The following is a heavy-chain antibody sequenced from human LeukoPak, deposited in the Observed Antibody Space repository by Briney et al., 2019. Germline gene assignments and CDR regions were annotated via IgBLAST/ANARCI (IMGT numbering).Heavy chain of an antibody. CDR3: AKDTGYYYDSSNYWV. D-gene: IGHD3-22*01. CDR1: GFTFSDYY. CDR2: ISSGGGTR. J-gene: IGHJ4*02. Sequence: PGGSLRLSCAASGFTFSDYYMNWIRQAPGKGLEWVSYISSGGGTRSYADSVKGRSTISRDNAKNSLYLQMTSLRAEDTALYYCAKDTGYYYDSSNYWVWGQGTLVTVSS. V-gene: IGHV3-11*01.